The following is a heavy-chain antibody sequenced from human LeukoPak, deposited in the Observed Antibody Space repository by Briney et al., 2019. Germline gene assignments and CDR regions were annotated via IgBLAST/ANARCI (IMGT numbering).Heavy chain of an antibody. V-gene: IGHV3-11*01. D-gene: IGHD3-22*01. CDR1: GFTFSDYY. Sequence: PGGSLRLSCAASGFTFSDYYMSWIRQAPGKGLEWVSYISSSGSTIYYADSVKGRFTISRDNAKNSLYLQMNSLRAEDTAVYYCARDRYDSSGYIPNGFDIWGQGTMVTVSP. J-gene: IGHJ3*02. CDR3: ARDRYDSSGYIPNGFDI. CDR2: ISSSGSTI.